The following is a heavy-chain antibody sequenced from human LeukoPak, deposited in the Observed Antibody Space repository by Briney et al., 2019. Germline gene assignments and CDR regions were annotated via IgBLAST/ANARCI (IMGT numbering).Heavy chain of an antibody. CDR1: RYTFTSYG. CDR2: ISAYNGNT. V-gene: IGHV1-18*01. Sequence: ASVKVSCKASRYTFTSYGISWVRQAPGQGLEWMGWISAYNGNTNYAQKLQGRVTMTTDTSTSTAYMELRSLRSDDTAVYYCARAGPYSGSYLTYGFDYWGQGTLVTVSS. J-gene: IGHJ4*02. D-gene: IGHD1-26*01. CDR3: ARAGPYSGSYLTYGFDY.